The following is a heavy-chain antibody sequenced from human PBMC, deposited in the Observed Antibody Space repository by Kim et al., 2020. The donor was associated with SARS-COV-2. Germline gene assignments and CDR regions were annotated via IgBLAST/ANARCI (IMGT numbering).Heavy chain of an antibody. J-gene: IGHJ4*02. V-gene: IGHV1-18*01. CDR2: ISAYNGNT. CDR3: VKGSGSGWYDSFDY. Sequence: ASVKVSCKASGYTFTSYGISWVRQAPGQGLEWMGWISAYNGNTNYAQKLQGRVTMTTDTSTSTAYMELRSLRSDDTAVYYCVKGSGSGWYDSFDYWGQGTLVTVSS. CDR1: GYTFTSYG. D-gene: IGHD6-19*01.